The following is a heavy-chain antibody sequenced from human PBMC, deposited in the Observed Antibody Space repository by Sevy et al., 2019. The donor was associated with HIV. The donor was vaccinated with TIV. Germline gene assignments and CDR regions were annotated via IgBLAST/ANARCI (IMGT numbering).Heavy chain of an antibody. D-gene: IGHD1-26*01. CDR1: GFTFSSYA. J-gene: IGHJ4*02. Sequence: WGSLRLSCAASGFTFSSYAMHWVRQAPGKGLEWVAVISYDGSNKYYADSVKGRFTISRDNSKNTLYLQMNSLRAEDTAVYYCARDHRGSYGYWGQGTLVTVSS. CDR3: ARDHRGSYGY. CDR2: ISYDGSNK. V-gene: IGHV3-30-3*01.